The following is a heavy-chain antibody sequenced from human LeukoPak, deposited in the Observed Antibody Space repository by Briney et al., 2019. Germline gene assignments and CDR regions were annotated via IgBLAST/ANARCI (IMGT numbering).Heavy chain of an antibody. V-gene: IGHV3-48*01. Sequence: GGSLRLSCAASGFTFSSYSMNWVRQAPGKGLEWVSYISSSSSTIYSADSVKGRFTTSRDNAKNSLYLKMNSLRAEDTAVYYCARVDDYVWGSYRSFDYWGQGTLVTVSS. J-gene: IGHJ4*02. D-gene: IGHD3-16*02. CDR1: GFTFSSYS. CDR2: ISSSSSTI. CDR3: ARVDDYVWGSYRSFDY.